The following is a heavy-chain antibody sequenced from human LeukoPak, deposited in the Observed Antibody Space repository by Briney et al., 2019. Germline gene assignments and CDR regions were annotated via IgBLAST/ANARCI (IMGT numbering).Heavy chain of an antibody. J-gene: IGHJ4*02. Sequence: SVKVSCKASGGTFSSYAISWVRQAPGQGLEWMVGTIPIFGTANYAQKFQGRVTITTDESTSTAYMELSSLRSEDTAVYYCARQGVGATRERYFDYWGQGTLVTVSS. CDR2: TIPIFGTA. CDR3: ARQGVGATRERYFDY. CDR1: GGTFSSYA. V-gene: IGHV1-69*05. D-gene: IGHD1-26*01.